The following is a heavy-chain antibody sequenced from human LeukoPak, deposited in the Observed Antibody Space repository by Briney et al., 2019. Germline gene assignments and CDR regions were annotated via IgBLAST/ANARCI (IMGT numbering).Heavy chain of an antibody. CDR2: VYYGRSP. CDR3: ARSSGTGTFSY. Sequence: SETLSLTCTVSGDSISRSTYYWAWIRQPPGKGLEWIGSVYYGRSPYFNPPLESRATIPVDTSKNHFSLKMSSVTAADTAVYYCARSSGTGTFSYWGQGTLVTVSS. D-gene: IGHD6-25*01. CDR1: GDSISRSTYY. J-gene: IGHJ4*02. V-gene: IGHV4-39*02.